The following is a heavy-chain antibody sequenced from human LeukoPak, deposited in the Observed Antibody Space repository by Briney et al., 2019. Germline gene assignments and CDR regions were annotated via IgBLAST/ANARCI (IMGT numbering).Heavy chain of an antibody. Sequence: SETLSLTCTVSGGSISSGDYYWSWIRQPPGKGLEWIGYIYYSGSTYCNPSLKSRVTISVDTSKNQFSLKLSSVAAADTAVYYCARIKFGFPDYWGQGTLVTVSS. CDR1: GGSISSGDYY. V-gene: IGHV4-30-4*08. CDR3: ARIKFGFPDY. CDR2: IYYSGST. D-gene: IGHD3-16*01. J-gene: IGHJ4*02.